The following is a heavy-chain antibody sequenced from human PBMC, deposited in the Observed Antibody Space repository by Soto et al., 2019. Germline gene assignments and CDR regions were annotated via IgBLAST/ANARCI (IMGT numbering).Heavy chain of an antibody. CDR1: GGTFSSYA. V-gene: IGHV1-69*13. J-gene: IGHJ4*02. CDR2: IIPIFGTA. D-gene: IGHD3-22*01. Sequence: SVKVSCKASGGTFSSYAISWVREAPGQGLEWMGGIIPIFGTANYAQKFQGRVTITADESTSTAYMELSSLRSEDTAVYYCARSNYYDSSGYYYVPPSYFDYWGQGTLVTVSS. CDR3: ARSNYYDSSGYYYVPPSYFDY.